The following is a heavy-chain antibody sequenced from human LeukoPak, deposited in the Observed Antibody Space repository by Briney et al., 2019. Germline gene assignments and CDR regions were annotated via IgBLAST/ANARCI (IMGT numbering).Heavy chain of an antibody. J-gene: IGHJ4*02. CDR2: ISGSGGST. D-gene: IGHD6-6*01. Sequence: GGSLRLSCVASGFTFGDSWMSWVRQAPGKGLEWVSAISGSGGSTYYADSVKGRFTISRDNSKNTLYLQMNSLRAEDTAVYYCARSESSLSYYFDYWGQGTLVTVSS. CDR1: GFTFGDSW. CDR3: ARSESSLSYYFDY. V-gene: IGHV3-23*01.